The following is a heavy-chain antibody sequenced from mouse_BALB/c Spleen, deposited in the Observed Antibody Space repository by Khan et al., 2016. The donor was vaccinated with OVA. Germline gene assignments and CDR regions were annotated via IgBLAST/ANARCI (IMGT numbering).Heavy chain of an antibody. CDR2: IWSDGST. CDR1: GFSLTNYG. V-gene: IGHV2-6*02. Sequence: QVQLKESGPGLVAPSQSLSITCTVSGFSLTNYGVHWVRQPPGKGLEWLVVIWSDGSTNYNSVLNSRLSISKDNSKSQVFLKMNSLQTDDTAIYYCARWFDGYSSLYAMDYWGQGTSVTVSS. CDR3: ARWFDGYSSLYAMDY. D-gene: IGHD2-3*01. J-gene: IGHJ4*01.